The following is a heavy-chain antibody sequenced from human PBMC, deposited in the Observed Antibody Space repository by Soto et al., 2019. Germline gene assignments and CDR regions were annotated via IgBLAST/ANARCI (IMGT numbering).Heavy chain of an antibody. CDR3: ARHQGIAAGGLIDP. D-gene: IGHD6-13*01. CDR1: GFTFSSYS. CDR2: ISSSSSYI. Sequence: EVQLVESGGGLVKPGGSLRLSCAASGFTFSSYSMNWVRQAPGKGLEWVSSISSSSSYIYYADSVKGRFTISRDNAKNSLYLQMNSLRAEDTAVYYCARHQGIAAGGLIDPWGQGTLVTVSS. V-gene: IGHV3-21*01. J-gene: IGHJ5*02.